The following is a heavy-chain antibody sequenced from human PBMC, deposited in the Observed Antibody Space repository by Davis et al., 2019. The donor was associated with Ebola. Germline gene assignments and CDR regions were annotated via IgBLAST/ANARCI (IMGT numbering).Heavy chain of an antibody. D-gene: IGHD1-14*01. CDR3: TRRIDTKMAGEPIDV. V-gene: IGHV3-73*01. Sequence: GESLKISCAASGFSFSGSAIFWVRQSSGKGLEWVGRIRSKSYTYATAYAASVKGRFIMSRDDSKNTAYLEMNSLKTEDTAVYYCTRRIDTKMAGEPIDVWGQGTTVTVSS. CDR2: IRSKSYTYAT. CDR1: GFSFSGSA. J-gene: IGHJ3*01.